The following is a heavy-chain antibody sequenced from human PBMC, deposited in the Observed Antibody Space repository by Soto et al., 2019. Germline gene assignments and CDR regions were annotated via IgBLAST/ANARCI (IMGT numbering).Heavy chain of an antibody. Sequence: QVQLVQSGAEVKNPGASVKVSCKASGYTFTSYGISWVRQAPGQGLEWMGWISAYNGNTNYAQKLQGRVTMTTDTTPSTANMEVRSRRFNVTAVYYWARVFRQHLVGVGNGFDPWGQGTLVTVSS. V-gene: IGHV1-18*04. CDR2: ISAYNGNT. J-gene: IGHJ5*02. CDR3: ARVFRQHLVGVGNGFDP. CDR1: GYTFTSYG. D-gene: IGHD6-13*01.